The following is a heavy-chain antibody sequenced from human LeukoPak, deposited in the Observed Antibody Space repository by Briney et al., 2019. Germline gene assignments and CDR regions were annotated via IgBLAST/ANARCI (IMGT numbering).Heavy chain of an antibody. Sequence: ASMKVSCKASGYTFIGYYIHWVRQAPGQGLEWMGWINPNSGGTNYAQKFQGRVTLTRDTSISTVYMELSGLRSDDTAVYHCARTTTSHGDYWGQGTLVTVSS. CDR3: ARTTTSHGDY. D-gene: IGHD1-14*01. J-gene: IGHJ4*02. V-gene: IGHV1-2*02. CDR1: GYTFIGYY. CDR2: INPNSGGT.